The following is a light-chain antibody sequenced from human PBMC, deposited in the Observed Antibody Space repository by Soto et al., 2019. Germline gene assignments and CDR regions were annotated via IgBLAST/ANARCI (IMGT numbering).Light chain of an antibody. CDR3: QQYNNWPPWT. Sequence: EIVMTQSPATVSVSPGERATHSCRASQSVSSNLAWYQQKPGQAPRLLIYGASTRATGIPARFSGSGSGTEFTLTISSLQSEDFAVYYCQQYNNWPPWTFGQGTKVDIK. V-gene: IGKV3-15*01. CDR1: QSVSSN. CDR2: GAS. J-gene: IGKJ1*01.